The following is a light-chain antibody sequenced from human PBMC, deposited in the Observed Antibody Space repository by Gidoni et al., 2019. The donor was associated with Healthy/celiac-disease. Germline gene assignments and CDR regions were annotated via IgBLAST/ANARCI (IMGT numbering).Light chain of an antibody. V-gene: IGKV4-1*01. Sequence: DIVPTQSPDPLAVSLGARATINCKSSQSVLYSSNNKNYLAWYQQKPGQPPKLLIYCASTRESGVPDRFSGSGSGTDFTLTISSLQAEDVAVYYCQQYYSTPLTFGGGTKVEIK. J-gene: IGKJ4*01. CDR2: CAS. CDR1: QSVLYSSNNKNY. CDR3: QQYYSTPLT.